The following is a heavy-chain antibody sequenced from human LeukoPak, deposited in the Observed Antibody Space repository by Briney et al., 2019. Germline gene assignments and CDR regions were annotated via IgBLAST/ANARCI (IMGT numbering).Heavy chain of an antibody. J-gene: IGHJ3*02. CDR1: GFTVSSNY. V-gene: IGHV3-21*01. CDR2: ISSSSSYI. Sequence: KSGGSLRLSCAASGFTVSSNYMSWVRQAPGKGLEWVSSISSSSSYIYYADSVKGRFTISRDNAKNSLYLQMNSLRAEDTAVYYCATYRLRSAFDIWGQGTMVTVSS. D-gene: IGHD4-11*01. CDR3: ATYRLRSAFDI.